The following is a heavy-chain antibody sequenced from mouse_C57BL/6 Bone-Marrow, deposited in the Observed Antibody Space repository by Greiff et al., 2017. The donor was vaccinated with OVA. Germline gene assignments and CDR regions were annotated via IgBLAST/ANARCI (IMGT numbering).Heavy chain of an antibody. CDR2: IDPENGDT. CDR1: GFNIKDDY. J-gene: IGHJ2*01. Sequence: VQLQQSGAELVRPGASVKLSCTASGFNIKDDYMHWVKQRPEQGLEWIGWIDPENGDTEYASKFQGKATITADTSSNIAYLQLSSLTSEDTAVYYCTSYGNFDYWGQGTTLTVSS. D-gene: IGHD2-1*01. CDR3: TSYGNFDY. V-gene: IGHV14-4*01.